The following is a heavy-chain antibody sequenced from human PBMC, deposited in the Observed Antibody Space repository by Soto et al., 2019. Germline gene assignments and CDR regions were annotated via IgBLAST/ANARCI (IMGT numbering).Heavy chain of an antibody. D-gene: IGHD5-12*01. CDR1: GFTFTSSA. J-gene: IGHJ4*02. Sequence: SVKVSCKASGFTFTSSAVQWVRQARGQRLEWIGWIVVGSGNTNYAQKFQERVTITRDMSTSTAYMELSSLRSEDTAVYYCAAVVEMATIDGYWGQGALVTVSS. CDR2: IVVGSGNT. CDR3: AAVVEMATIDGY. V-gene: IGHV1-58*01.